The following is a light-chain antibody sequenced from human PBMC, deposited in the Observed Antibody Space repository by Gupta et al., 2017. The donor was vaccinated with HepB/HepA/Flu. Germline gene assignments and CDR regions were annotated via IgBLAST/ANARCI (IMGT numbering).Light chain of an antibody. J-gene: IGKJ1*01. V-gene: IGKV3-20*01. CDR2: GAS. Sequence: EIVLTQSPGTLSLSPGERATLSCRASQSVSDSYLAWYQQKPGQAPRLLIYGASSRATGIPDRFSGSGSGTDFTLTISRLEPEDFAVYYCQQYGSSPPTTFGQGTKVEIK. CDR3: QQYGSSPPTT. CDR1: QSVSDSY.